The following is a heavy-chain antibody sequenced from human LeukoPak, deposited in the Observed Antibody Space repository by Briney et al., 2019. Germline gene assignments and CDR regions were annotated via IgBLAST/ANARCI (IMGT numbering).Heavy chain of an antibody. Sequence: PSETLSLTCAVYGGSFSGYYWSWIRQPPGKGLEWIGEINHSGSTNYNPSLKSRVTISVDTSKNQFSLKLSSVTAADTAVYYCARDSRGYYDFWSGYFGPGGYFDYWGQGTLVTVSS. D-gene: IGHD3-3*01. CDR2: INHSGST. V-gene: IGHV4-34*01. CDR3: ARDSRGYYDFWSGYFGPGGYFDY. CDR1: GGSFSGYY. J-gene: IGHJ4*02.